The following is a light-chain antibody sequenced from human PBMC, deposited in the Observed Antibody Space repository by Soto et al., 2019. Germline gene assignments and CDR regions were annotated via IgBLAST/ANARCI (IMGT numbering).Light chain of an antibody. J-gene: IGLJ3*02. Sequence: SALTQPASVSGSPGQSITISCTGTSSDVGGYNYVSWYQHHPGKAPKLMIYEVSNRPSGVSNRFSGSRSVNTASLTISGLQAEDEADYYCSSYTSSSTWVFGGGTKLTVL. V-gene: IGLV2-14*01. CDR3: SSYTSSSTWV. CDR2: EVS. CDR1: SSDVGGYNY.